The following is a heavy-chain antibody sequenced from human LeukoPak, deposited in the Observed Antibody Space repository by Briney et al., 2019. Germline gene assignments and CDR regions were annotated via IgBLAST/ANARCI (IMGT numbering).Heavy chain of an antibody. V-gene: IGHV3-15*01. CDR1: GFTFSNAW. CDR2: IKSKTDGGTT. Sequence: GGSLRLSCAASGFTFSNAWMSWVRQAPGKGLEWVGRIKSKTDGGTTDYAAPVKGRFTISRDDSKNTLYLQMNSLKTEDTAVHYCTTDLDYGSGKSIDYWGQGTLVTVSS. J-gene: IGHJ4*02. D-gene: IGHD3-10*01. CDR3: TTDLDYGSGKSIDY.